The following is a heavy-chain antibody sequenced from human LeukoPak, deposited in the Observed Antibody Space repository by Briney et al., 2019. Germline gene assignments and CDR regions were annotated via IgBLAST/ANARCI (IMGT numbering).Heavy chain of an antibody. CDR2: IYYSGST. CDR1: GGSISSGGYY. D-gene: IGHD3-22*01. V-gene: IGHV4-31*03. CDR3: ARAHDSSGYYGGFFDY. J-gene: IGHJ4*02. Sequence: SQTLSLTCTVSGGSISSGGYYWSWIRQHPGKGLEWIGYIYYSGSTYYNPSLKSRVTISVDTSKNQFSLKLSSVTAADTAVYYCARAHDSSGYYGGFFDYWGQGTLVTVSS.